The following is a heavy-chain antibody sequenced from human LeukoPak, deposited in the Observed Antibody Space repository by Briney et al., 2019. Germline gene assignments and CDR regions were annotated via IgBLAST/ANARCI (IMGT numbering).Heavy chain of an antibody. D-gene: IGHD1-1*01. CDR3: ARLGTTVYGMDV. J-gene: IGHJ6*02. CDR1: GFTFSSYS. Sequence: GGSLRLSCAASGFTFSSYSMNWVRQAPGKGLEWVSSISSSSYIYYADSVKGRFTISRDNAKNSLYLQMNSLRAEDTAVYYCARLGTTVYGMDVWGQGTTVTVSS. V-gene: IGHV3-21*01. CDR2: ISSSSYI.